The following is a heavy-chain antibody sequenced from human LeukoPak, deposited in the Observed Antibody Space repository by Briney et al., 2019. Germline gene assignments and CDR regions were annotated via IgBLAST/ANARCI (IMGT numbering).Heavy chain of an antibody. Sequence: TSETLSLTCAVYGVSFSGYYWSWIRQPPGKGLEWIGEINHSGSTNYNPSLKSRVTISVDTSKNQFSLKLSSVTAADTAVYYCARGTYDFWSGYSSPKPLDYWGQGTLVTVSS. D-gene: IGHD3-3*01. V-gene: IGHV4-34*01. CDR1: GVSFSGYY. J-gene: IGHJ4*02. CDR2: INHSGST. CDR3: ARGTYDFWSGYSSPKPLDY.